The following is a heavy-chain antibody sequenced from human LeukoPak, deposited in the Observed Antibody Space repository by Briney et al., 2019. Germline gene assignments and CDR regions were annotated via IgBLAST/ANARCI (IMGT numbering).Heavy chain of an antibody. Sequence: PSETLSLTCAVSGYSISSGYYWGFIRQPPGKGLEWMGIIYNGGITYYNPSLKSRATISVDTSKNQFSLKLSSVTAADTAAYYCARLDCSSTICYGGHNWFDPWGQGTLVTVSS. CDR2: IYNGGIT. CDR3: ARLDCSSTICYGGHNWFDP. V-gene: IGHV4-38-2*01. CDR1: GYSISSGYY. J-gene: IGHJ5*02. D-gene: IGHD2-2*01.